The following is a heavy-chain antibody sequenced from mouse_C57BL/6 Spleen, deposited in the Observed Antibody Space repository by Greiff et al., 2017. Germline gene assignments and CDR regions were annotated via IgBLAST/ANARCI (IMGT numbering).Heavy chain of an antibody. CDR2: IHPNSGST. V-gene: IGHV1-64*01. Sequence: QVQLQQPGAELVKPGASVKLSCKASGYTFTSYWMPWVKQRPGQGLEWIGMIHPNSGSTNYNEKFKSKATLTVDKSSSTAYMHLSSLTSEYSAVYYCARSEDCYQWYFDVWGTGTTVTVSS. CDR3: ARSEDCYQWYFDV. D-gene: IGHD2-3*01. J-gene: IGHJ1*03. CDR1: GYTFTSYW.